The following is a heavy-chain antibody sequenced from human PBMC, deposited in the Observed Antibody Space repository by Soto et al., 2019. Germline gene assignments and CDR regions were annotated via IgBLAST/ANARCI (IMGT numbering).Heavy chain of an antibody. D-gene: IGHD2-15*01. CDR3: ASSTVGYCSGGSCYGMDY. Sequence: VFWGTIRDFYWRWILQPPGKGLEWIGYIYYSGSTNYNPSLKSRVTISVDTSKNQFSLKPSSVTAADTAVYYCASSTVGYCSGGSCYGMDYWGQGTLVTVSS. CDR2: IYYSGST. CDR1: WGTIRDFY. J-gene: IGHJ4*02. V-gene: IGHV4-59*08.